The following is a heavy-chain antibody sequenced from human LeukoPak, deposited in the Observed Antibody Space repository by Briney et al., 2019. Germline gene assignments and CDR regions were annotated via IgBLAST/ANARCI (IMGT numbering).Heavy chain of an antibody. J-gene: IGHJ4*02. Sequence: GGSLRLSCAASGITFSSYEMNWVRQAPGKGLEWVSYISSSGSTIYYADSVKGQFTISRDNAKNSLSLQMNSLRAEDTAVYYCAKEGGASRFDYWGQGTLVTVSS. V-gene: IGHV3-48*03. CDR1: GITFSSYE. CDR3: AKEGGASRFDY. D-gene: IGHD5-12*01. CDR2: ISSSGSTI.